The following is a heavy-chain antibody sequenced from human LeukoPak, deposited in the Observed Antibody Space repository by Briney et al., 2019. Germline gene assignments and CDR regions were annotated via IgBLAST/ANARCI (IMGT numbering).Heavy chain of an antibody. J-gene: IGHJ5*02. V-gene: IGHV4-59*08. D-gene: IGHD6-6*01. CDR1: GGSISSYY. CDR3: ARAEIAARDPYKWLDP. Sequence: SETLSLTCTVSGGSISSYYWSWIRQPPGKGLEWIGYIYYSGSTNYNPSLKSRVTISVDTSKNHFSLKVRSVIDADTAVYYCARAEIAARDPYKWLDPWGQGTLVIVSS. CDR2: IYYSGST.